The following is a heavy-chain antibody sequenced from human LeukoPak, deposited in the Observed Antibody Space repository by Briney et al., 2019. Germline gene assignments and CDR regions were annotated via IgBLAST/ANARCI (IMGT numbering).Heavy chain of an antibody. D-gene: IGHD2-15*01. CDR1: GYTFTTYG. J-gene: IGHJ4*02. V-gene: IGHV1-18*01. CDR2: ISADNGDT. Sequence: GASVKVSCKASGYTFTTYGITWVRQAPGQGLEWIGWISADNGDTHYAQIVQGRVTMTTDRSTSTAYMDLRSLRSEDTAVYYCASEKPSGSRGGFDYWGQGTLVTVSS. CDR3: ASEKPSGSRGGFDY.